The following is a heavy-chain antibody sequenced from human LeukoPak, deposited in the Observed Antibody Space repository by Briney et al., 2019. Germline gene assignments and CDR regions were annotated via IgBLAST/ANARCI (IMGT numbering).Heavy chain of an antibody. CDR2: IYTSGST. Sequence: SETLSLTCTVSGGSISSGSYYWSWIRQPAGKGLEWIGRIYTSGSTNYNPSLKSRVTISVDTSKNQFSLKLSSVTAADTAVYYCARHRGSSSDAFDIWGQGTMVTVSS. D-gene: IGHD6-13*01. CDR3: ARHRGSSSDAFDI. V-gene: IGHV4-61*02. J-gene: IGHJ3*02. CDR1: GGSISSGSYY.